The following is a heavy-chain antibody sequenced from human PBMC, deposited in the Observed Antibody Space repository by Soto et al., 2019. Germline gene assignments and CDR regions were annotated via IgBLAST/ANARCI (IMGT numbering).Heavy chain of an antibody. Sequence: EVQLVESGGGLVQPGGSLRLSCAASGFTFSTYWMHWVRQAPGKGLVWVSRIIGDGSTTNYADSVKGRFTISRDNAKNMLYLQVSGLRAEDTAVYYCARGGLRSYWFDPWGQGTLFTVSS. CDR2: IIGDGSTT. CDR1: GFTFSTYW. D-gene: IGHD3-10*01. CDR3: ARGGLRSYWFDP. V-gene: IGHV3-74*01. J-gene: IGHJ5*02.